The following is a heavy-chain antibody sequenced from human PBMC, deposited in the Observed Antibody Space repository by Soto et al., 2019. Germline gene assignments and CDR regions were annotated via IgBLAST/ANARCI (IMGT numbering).Heavy chain of an antibody. CDR2: IYWDDDK. Sequence: QISLEESGPTLAKPTQNLTLTCSFSGFSLSTSGVGVGWIRQAPGKALEWLAFIYWDDDKRYSPSMQNRLTSAKDTSQSQLVLTMTDVVPVDTGPYFCAHREKVSGTNHWNFDVWGRGTRVTGSS. CDR3: AHREKVSGTNHWNFDV. V-gene: IGHV2-5*02. J-gene: IGHJ2*01. D-gene: IGHD2-8*01. CDR1: GFSLSTSGVG.